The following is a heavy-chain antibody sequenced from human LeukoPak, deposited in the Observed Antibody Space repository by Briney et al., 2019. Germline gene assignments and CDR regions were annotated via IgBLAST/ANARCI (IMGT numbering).Heavy chain of an antibody. V-gene: IGHV4-34*01. CDR2: INHSGST. Sequence: SETPSLTCAVYGGSFSGYYWSWIRHPPGKGLEWIGEINHSGSTNYNPSLKSRVTISVDTSKNQFSLKLSSVTAADTAVYYCARGIVVVPAAILNWFDPWGQGTLVTVSS. CDR1: GGSFSGYY. D-gene: IGHD2-2*01. J-gene: IGHJ5*02. CDR3: ARGIVVVPAAILNWFDP.